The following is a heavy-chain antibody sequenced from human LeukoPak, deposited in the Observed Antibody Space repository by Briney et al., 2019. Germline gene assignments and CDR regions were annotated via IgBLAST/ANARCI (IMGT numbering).Heavy chain of an antibody. CDR1: GFTVSSNY. Sequence: GGSLRLSCAASGFTVSSNYMSWVRQVPGKGLEWVSVIYSGGSTYYADSVKGRFTISRDNSKNTLYLQMNSLRAEDTAVYYCARVGNHNYYYYYGMDVWGQGTTVTVSS. CDR2: IYSGGST. D-gene: IGHD1-14*01. J-gene: IGHJ6*02. CDR3: ARVGNHNYYYYYGMDV. V-gene: IGHV3-53*01.